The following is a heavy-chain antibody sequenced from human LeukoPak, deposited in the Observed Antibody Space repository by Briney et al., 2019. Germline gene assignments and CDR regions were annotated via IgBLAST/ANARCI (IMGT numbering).Heavy chain of an antibody. J-gene: IGHJ3*02. Sequence: SETLSLTCTVSGGSISSSSYYWGWIRQPPGKGLEWIGSIYYSGRTYYNPSLKSRVTISVDTSKNQFSLKLSSVTAADTAVCYCARGVPLRRWYYYDSSGYYFSAFDIWGQGTMVTVSS. CDR2: IYYSGRT. D-gene: IGHD3-22*01. CDR3: ARGVPLRRWYYYDSSGYYFSAFDI. CDR1: GGSISSSSYY. V-gene: IGHV4-39*01.